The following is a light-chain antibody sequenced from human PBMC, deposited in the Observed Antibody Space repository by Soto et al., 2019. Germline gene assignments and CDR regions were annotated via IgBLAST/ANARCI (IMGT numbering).Light chain of an antibody. CDR2: GAS. V-gene: IGKV3-15*01. J-gene: IGKJ1*01. CDR1: QSVRSN. CDR3: QQYNNWPFPSWT. Sequence: EIVMTQSPATLSVSPGERATLSCRASQSVRSNLAWYQQKPGQAPRLLIYGASTRATGIPARFSGSGSGTEFTLTISSLQYEDFAVYYCQQYNNWPFPSWTFGQGTKVEIK.